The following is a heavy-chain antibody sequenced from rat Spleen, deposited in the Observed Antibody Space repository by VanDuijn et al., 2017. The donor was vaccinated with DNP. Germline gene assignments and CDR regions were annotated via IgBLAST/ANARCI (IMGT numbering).Heavy chain of an antibody. CDR1: GFTFSDYA. D-gene: IGHD5-1*01. CDR2: ISYDGSRT. V-gene: IGHV5-17*01. Sequence: EVELVESGGGLVQPGRSLKLSCAASGFTFSDYAMAWVRQAPKKGLEWVATISYDGSRTYYRDSVKGRFTISRDNTKTTLYLQMDSLRSEDTATYYCVRRELGAGAMDAWGQGTSVTVSS. CDR3: VRRELGAGAMDA. J-gene: IGHJ4*01.